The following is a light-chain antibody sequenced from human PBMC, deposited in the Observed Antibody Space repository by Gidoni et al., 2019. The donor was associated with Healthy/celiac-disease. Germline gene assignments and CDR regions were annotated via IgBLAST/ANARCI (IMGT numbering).Light chain of an antibody. J-gene: IGLJ3*02. Sequence: QSSLTQPASVSGSPGQSITISCTGTSSDVGSYNLVSWYQHHPGKAPKLMIYEGSKRPSGVSNLFSGSKSGNTASLTISVLQAEDEADYYCCSYAGSSTWVFGGGTKLTVL. CDR1: SSDVGSYNL. CDR3: CSYAGSSTWV. CDR2: EGS. V-gene: IGLV2-23*01.